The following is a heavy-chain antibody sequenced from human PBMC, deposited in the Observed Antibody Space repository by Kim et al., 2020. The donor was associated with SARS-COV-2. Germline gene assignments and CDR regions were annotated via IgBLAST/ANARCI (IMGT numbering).Heavy chain of an antibody. CDR1: GFTFGDYA. J-gene: IGHJ4*02. V-gene: IGHV3-9*01. Sequence: GGSLRLSCAASGFTFGDYAMHWVRQAPGKGLEWVSGISWNSGSIGYADSVKGRFTISRDNAKNSLYLQMNSLRAEDTALYYCAKGGIYDRRPGVENIFAPYDYWGQGTLVTVSS. CDR2: ISWNSGSI. D-gene: IGHD5-12*01. CDR3: AKGGIYDRRPGVENIFAPYDY.